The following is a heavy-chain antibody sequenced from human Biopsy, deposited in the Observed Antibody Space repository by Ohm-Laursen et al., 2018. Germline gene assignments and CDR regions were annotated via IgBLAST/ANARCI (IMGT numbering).Heavy chain of an antibody. J-gene: IGHJ6*02. CDR3: ARNVRLEMTDHSGVTTYSRYFAMDA. CDR2: IYPSSTTI. D-gene: IGHD1-1*01. V-gene: IGHV3-11*01. CDR1: GFTFTDYD. Sequence: SLRLSCSASGFTFTDYDISWVRHVPGQGLEWLALIYPSSTTIYYSDSLRGRFFISTDDAKNSVSLEMSSLRADDTALYFCARNVRLEMTDHSGVTTYSRYFAMDAWGRGTTVTVSS.